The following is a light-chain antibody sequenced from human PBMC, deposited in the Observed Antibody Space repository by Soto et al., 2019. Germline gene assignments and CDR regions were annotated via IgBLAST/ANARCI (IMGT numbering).Light chain of an antibody. J-gene: IGLJ3*02. CDR3: GTCDRSLSVRV. CDR1: SSNIGNNY. CDR2: DNN. V-gene: IGLV1-51*01. Sequence: QSVLKQPPSVSAAPGQKATISCSGSSSNIGNNYVSWYQQLPGTAPKLLIYDNNKRPSGIPDRFSGAKSGTSATLGITGLQAGDEADYDCGTCDRSLSVRVFGGGDKRTVL.